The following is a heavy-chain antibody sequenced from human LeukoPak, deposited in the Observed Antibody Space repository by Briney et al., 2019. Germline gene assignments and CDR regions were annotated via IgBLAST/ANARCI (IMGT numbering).Heavy chain of an antibody. D-gene: IGHD6-13*01. V-gene: IGHV4-59*01. CDR2: IYYSGST. CDR3: ARVRGIAAAQDY. Sequence: SETLSLTCTVSGGSISSYYWSWIRQPPGKGLEWIGYIYYSGSTNYNPSLKSRVAISVDTSKNQFSLKLSSVTAADTAVYYCARVRGIAAAQDYWGQGTLVTVSS. J-gene: IGHJ4*02. CDR1: GGSISSYY.